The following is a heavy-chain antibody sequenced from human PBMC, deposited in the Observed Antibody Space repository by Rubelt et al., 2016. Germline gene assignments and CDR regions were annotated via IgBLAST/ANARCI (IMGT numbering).Heavy chain of an antibody. CDR3: ARGSARVVVAATVWFDP. CDR2: IYYSGST. Sequence: QVQLQESGPGLVEPSQTLSLTCTVSGGSISSYYWSWIRQPPGKGLEWIGYIYYSGSTNYNPSLKSRVTISVDTSKNQFSLKLSSVTAADTAVYYCARGSARVVVAATVWFDPWGQGTLVTVSS. CDR1: GGSISSYY. V-gene: IGHV4-59*12. D-gene: IGHD2-15*01. J-gene: IGHJ5*02.